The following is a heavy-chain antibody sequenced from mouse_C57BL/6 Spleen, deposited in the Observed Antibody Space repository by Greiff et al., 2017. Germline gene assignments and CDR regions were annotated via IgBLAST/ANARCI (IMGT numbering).Heavy chain of an antibody. CDR3: ARGDTAMDY. J-gene: IGHJ4*01. CDR2: ISYDGSN. CDR1: GYSITSGYY. Sequence: EVKLEESGPGLVKPSPSLSLTCSVTGYSITSGYYWNWIRQFPGNKLEWMGYISYDGSNNYNPSLKNRISITRDTSKNQFFLKLNSVTTEDTATYYCARGDTAMDYWGQGTSVTVSS. V-gene: IGHV3-6*01.